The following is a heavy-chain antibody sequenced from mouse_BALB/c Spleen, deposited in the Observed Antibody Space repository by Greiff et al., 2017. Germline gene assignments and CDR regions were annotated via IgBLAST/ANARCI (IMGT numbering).Heavy chain of an antibody. D-gene: IGHD2-10*02. CDR1: GYAFTNYL. Sequence: QVQLQQSGAELVRPGTSVKVSCKASGYAFTNYLIEWVKQRPGQGLEWIGVINPGSGGTNYNEKFKGKATLTADKSSSTAYMQLSSLTSDDSAVYFCARSGYGNSFAYWGQGTMVTVA. CDR2: INPGSGGT. J-gene: IGHJ3*01. CDR3: ARSGYGNSFAY. V-gene: IGHV1-54*03.